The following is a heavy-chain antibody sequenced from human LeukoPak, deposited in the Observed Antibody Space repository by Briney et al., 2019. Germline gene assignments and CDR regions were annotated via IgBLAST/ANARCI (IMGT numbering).Heavy chain of an antibody. V-gene: IGHV4-59*08. CDR3: ARARDGDRFAFDY. CDR2: IYYSGST. D-gene: IGHD5-24*01. Sequence: SETLSLTCTVSGGSISSYYWSWIRQPPGKGLEWVGYIYYSGSTDYHPSLRSRVTMSVDTSESQFSLKLNSVTATDTAVYYCARARDGDRFAFDYWGQGSLVTVSS. CDR1: GGSISSYY. J-gene: IGHJ4*02.